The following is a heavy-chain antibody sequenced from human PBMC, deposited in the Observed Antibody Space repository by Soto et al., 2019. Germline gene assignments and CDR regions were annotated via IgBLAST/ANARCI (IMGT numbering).Heavy chain of an antibody. J-gene: IGHJ5*02. D-gene: IGHD5-12*01. Sequence: GGSLRLSCAASGLTFSSYAMSWVRQAPGKGLEWVSAISGSGGSTYYADSVKGRFTISRDNSKNTLYLQMNSLRAEDTAVYYCAKDVKDGYFLSAWGQGTLVTVSS. CDR3: AKDVKDGYFLSA. V-gene: IGHV3-23*01. CDR1: GLTFSSYA. CDR2: ISGSGGST.